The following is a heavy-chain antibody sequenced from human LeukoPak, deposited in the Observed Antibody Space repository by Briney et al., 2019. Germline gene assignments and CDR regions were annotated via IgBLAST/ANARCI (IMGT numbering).Heavy chain of an antibody. Sequence: SETLSLTCTVSGGSISSGSYYWSWIRQPPGQGLEWIGYIYHSGNTYLSPSLKSRIIISVSTPNNQFSLKLRSVAVADTAVYYCARVACDSGYCNVDYWGQGTLVTVSS. CDR2: IYHSGNT. V-gene: IGHV4-30-4*08. D-gene: IGHD2-21*02. CDR3: ARVACDSGYCNVDY. CDR1: GGSISSGSYY. J-gene: IGHJ4*02.